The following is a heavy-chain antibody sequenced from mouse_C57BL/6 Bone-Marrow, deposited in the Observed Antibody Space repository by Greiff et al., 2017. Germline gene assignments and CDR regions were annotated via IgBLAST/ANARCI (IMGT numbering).Heavy chain of an antibody. J-gene: IGHJ2*02. V-gene: IGHV1-22*01. CDR3: ARQGYGNGYDIDY. CDR1: GYTFTDYN. Sequence: EVQLQQSGPELVKPGASVKMSCKASGYTFTDYNMHWVKQSHGKSLEWIGYINPNNDGTSYNQNFKGKATLTVNKSSSTAYMQLSGLTSEDSAVYYCARQGYGNGYDIDYWGQGTSLTVSS. D-gene: IGHD2-1*01. CDR2: INPNNDGT.